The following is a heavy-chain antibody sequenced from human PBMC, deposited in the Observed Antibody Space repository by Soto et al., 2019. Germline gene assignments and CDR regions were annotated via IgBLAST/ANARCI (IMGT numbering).Heavy chain of an antibody. D-gene: IGHD3-16*02. CDR2: ISTSGSPI. CDR3: IRGRSYHDRGGVFDI. J-gene: IGHJ3*02. V-gene: IGHV3-48*02. Sequence: GGSLRLSCAASGFTFSYYSLNWVRQAPGKGLEWISYISTSGSPIYYVDSVKGRFTISRDNAKDSLYLQMNSLRDEDTAVYYCIRGRSYHDRGGVFDIWGQGKMVTVSS. CDR1: GFTFSYYS.